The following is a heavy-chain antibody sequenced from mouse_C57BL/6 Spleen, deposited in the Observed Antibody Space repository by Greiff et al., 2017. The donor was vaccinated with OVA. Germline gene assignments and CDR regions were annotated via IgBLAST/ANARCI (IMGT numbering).Heavy chain of an antibody. CDR3: ARAGVVATPYYAMDY. CDR1: GYTFTSYW. D-gene: IGHD1-1*01. V-gene: IGHV1-55*01. J-gene: IGHJ4*01. CDR2: IYPGSGST. Sequence: VQLQQPGAELVKPGASVKMSCKASGYTFTSYWIPWVKQRPGQGLEWIGDIYPGSGSTNYNEKFKSKATLTVDTSSSTAYMQLSRLTSEDSAVDYCARAGVVATPYYAMDYWGQGTSVTVSS.